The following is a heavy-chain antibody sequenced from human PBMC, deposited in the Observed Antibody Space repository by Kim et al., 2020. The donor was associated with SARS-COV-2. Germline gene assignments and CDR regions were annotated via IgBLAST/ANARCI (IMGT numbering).Heavy chain of an antibody. CDR2: IWYDGSNK. CDR3: AKGRLVSGSLQGAFDY. D-gene: IGHD3-10*01. CDR1: GFTFSSYG. J-gene: IGHJ4*02. V-gene: IGHV3-33*06. Sequence: GGSLRLSCAASGFTFSSYGMHWVRQAPGKGLEWVAVIWYDGSNKYYADSVKGRFTISRDNSKNTLYLQMNSLRAEDTAVYYCAKGRLVSGSLQGAFDYWGQGTLVTVSS.